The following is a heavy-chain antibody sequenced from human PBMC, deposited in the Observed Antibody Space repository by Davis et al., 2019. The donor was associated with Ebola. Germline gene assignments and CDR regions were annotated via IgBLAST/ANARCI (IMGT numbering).Heavy chain of an antibody. CDR3: LYGMDV. J-gene: IGHJ6*02. CDR2: IKPDGSEK. CDR1: GFTFSDYW. Sequence: GESLKISCTASGFTFSDYWMSWVRQAPGKGLEWVANIKPDGSEKYYVDSVKGRFTISRDNAKNSLYLQMNSLRAEDTAVYYCLYGMDVWGQGTTVTVSS. V-gene: IGHV3-7*01.